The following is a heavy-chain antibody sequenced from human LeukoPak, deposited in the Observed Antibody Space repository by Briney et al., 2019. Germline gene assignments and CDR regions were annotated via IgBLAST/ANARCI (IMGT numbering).Heavy chain of an antibody. J-gene: IGHJ4*02. CDR3: ARDKGGYSSSPIY. CDR1: GFTFSSYS. D-gene: IGHD6-13*01. CDR2: ISSSSSYI. V-gene: IGHV3-21*01. Sequence: GGSLRLSCAASGFTFSSYSMNCVRQAPGKGLEWVSSISSSSSYIYYADSVKGRFTISRDNAKNSLYLQMNSLRAEDTAVYYCARDKGGYSSSPIYWGQGTLVTVSS.